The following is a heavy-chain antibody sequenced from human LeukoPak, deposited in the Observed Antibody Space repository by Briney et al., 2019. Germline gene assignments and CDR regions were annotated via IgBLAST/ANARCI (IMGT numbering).Heavy chain of an antibody. CDR1: GGSISSGDYY. D-gene: IGHD5-18*01. Sequence: PSETLSLTCTVSGGSISSGDYYWSWIRQPPGKGLEWIGYIYYSGSTYYNPSLKSRVTTSIDTSKNQFSLKLSSVTAADTAVYYCARGQGSYGYGSPSRWGQGTLVTVSS. J-gene: IGHJ4*02. CDR3: ARGQGSYGYGSPSR. CDR2: IYYSGST. V-gene: IGHV4-30-4*01.